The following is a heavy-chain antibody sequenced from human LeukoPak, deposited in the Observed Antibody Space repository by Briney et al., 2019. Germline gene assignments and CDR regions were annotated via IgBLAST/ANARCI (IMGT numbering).Heavy chain of an antibody. Sequence: ASVKVSCKASGGTFSSYAISWVRHAPGQGLEWMGGIIPIFGTANYAQKFQGRVTITTDESTSTAYMELSSLRSEDTAVYYCARDRIEYSSSATEFDYWGQGTLVTVSS. CDR3: ARDRIEYSSSATEFDY. V-gene: IGHV1-69*05. CDR1: GGTFSSYA. CDR2: IIPIFGTA. D-gene: IGHD6-6*01. J-gene: IGHJ4*02.